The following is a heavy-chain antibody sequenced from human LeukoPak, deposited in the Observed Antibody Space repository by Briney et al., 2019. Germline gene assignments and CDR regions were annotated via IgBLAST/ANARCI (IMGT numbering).Heavy chain of an antibody. V-gene: IGHV3-30-3*01. Sequence: PGGSLRLSCAASGFSFRDYAMHWVRQAPGKGLEWVAVISYDGSNKYYADSVKGRFTISRDNSKNSLYLQMNSLRAEDTAVYYCARGRCSSTSCLYYYYYGMDVWGQGTTVTVSS. J-gene: IGHJ6*02. CDR2: ISYDGSNK. CDR3: ARGRCSSTSCLYYYYYGMDV. CDR1: GFSFRDYA. D-gene: IGHD2-2*01.